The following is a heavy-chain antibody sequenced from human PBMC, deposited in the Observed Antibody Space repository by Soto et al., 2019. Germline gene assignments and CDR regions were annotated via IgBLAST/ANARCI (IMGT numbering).Heavy chain of an antibody. Sequence: QLLESGGGLVQPGGSLRLSCTASGVAFSRSSMSWLRQAPGKGLEWVSAISAGAESTYYAESVKGRFTISRHTSKSTLYLQMNSLRAEDTGVYFCAKRRYCSSTSCHAFDSWGQGTLVTVSS. V-gene: IGHV3-23*01. CDR3: AKRRYCSSTSCHAFDS. J-gene: IGHJ4*02. D-gene: IGHD2-2*01. CDR1: GVAFSRSS. CDR2: ISAGAEST.